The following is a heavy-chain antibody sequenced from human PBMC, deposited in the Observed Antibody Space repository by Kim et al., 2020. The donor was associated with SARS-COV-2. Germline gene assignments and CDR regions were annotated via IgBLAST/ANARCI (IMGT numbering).Heavy chain of an antibody. Sequence: SVKVSCKASGGTLSSYTRSWVRQAPGQGLEWMGGIIPIFGTANYAQKFQGRVTITADESTSTAYMELSSLRSEDTAVYYCAIGDTAMSGFDYWGQGTLVTVSS. D-gene: IGHD5-18*01. J-gene: IGHJ4*02. CDR1: GGTLSSYT. V-gene: IGHV1-69*13. CDR3: AIGDTAMSGFDY. CDR2: IIPIFGTA.